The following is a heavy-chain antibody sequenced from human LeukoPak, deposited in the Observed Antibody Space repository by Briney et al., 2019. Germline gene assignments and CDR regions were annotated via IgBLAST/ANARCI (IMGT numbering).Heavy chain of an antibody. V-gene: IGHV4-31*03. J-gene: IGHJ5*02. CDR2: IYYSGST. D-gene: IGHD2-2*01. CDR3: ASVVVPAASSPWFDP. CDR1: GGSISSGGHY. Sequence: SETLSLTCTVSGGSISSGGHYWSWIRQHPGKGLEWIGYIYYSGSTYYNPSLKSRVTISVDTSKNQFSLKLSSVTAADTAVYYCASVVVPAASSPWFDPWGQGTLVTVSS.